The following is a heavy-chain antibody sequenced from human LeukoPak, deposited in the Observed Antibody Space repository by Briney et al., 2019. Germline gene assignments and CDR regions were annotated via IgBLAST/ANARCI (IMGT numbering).Heavy chain of an antibody. Sequence: PGRSLRLSCAASGFTFSSYAMHWVRQAPGKGLEWVAVISYDGSNKYYADSVKGRFTISRDNSKNTLYLQMNSLRAEDTAVYYCARVWGEYYYGSGSYGPFDYWGQGTLVTVSS. J-gene: IGHJ4*02. CDR2: ISYDGSNK. D-gene: IGHD3-10*01. CDR1: GFTFSSYA. V-gene: IGHV3-30-3*01. CDR3: ARVWGEYYYGSGSYGPFDY.